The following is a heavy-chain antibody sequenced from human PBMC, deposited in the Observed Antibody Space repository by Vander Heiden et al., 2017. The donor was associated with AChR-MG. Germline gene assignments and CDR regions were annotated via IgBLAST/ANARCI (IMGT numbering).Heavy chain of an antibody. V-gene: IGHV1-2*02. D-gene: IGHD6-6*01. CDR1: GYRFSGHY. CDR3: ARDFYSSSSEGAFDI. Sequence: QVQPVQSGAEVKKSGASVKVSCTASGYRFSGHYMHGVRQAAGQGLEWMGWINPNSGGTMFAQNFQVRVTVTRDTSISTVYMEVTRLRSDDTAVYYCARDFYSSSSEGAFDIWGQGTMVTVSS. J-gene: IGHJ3*02. CDR2: INPNSGGT.